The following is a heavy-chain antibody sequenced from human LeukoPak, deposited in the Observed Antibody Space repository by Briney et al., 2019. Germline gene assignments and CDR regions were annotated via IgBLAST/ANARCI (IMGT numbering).Heavy chain of an antibody. CDR1: GFTFSSHA. CDR3: AKDSSGGYDYVWGSYPLSY. D-gene: IGHD3-16*02. Sequence: GGSLRLSCSASGFTFSSHAMYWVRQAPGKGLEYVSAISSNGVNTYYAESLKGRFTISRDNSKNTLYLQMNSLRAEDTAVYYCAKDSSGGYDYVWGSYPLSYWGQGTLVTVSS. V-gene: IGHV3-64*04. J-gene: IGHJ4*02. CDR2: ISSNGVNT.